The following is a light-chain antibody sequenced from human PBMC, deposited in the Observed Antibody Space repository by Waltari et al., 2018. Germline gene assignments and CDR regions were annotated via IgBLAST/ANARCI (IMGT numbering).Light chain of an antibody. J-gene: IGLJ3*02. V-gene: IGLV3-25*03. Sequence: SYXLTQPPSVSVSPGXTARITCSGDAXXXXXXXXXRRKPGQAPVLVKYKDSERPPGLPERFSGSSSGTTVTLTISGVQAEDEADYYCQSADSSGTSWVFGGGTKLTVL. CDR2: KDS. CDR3: QSADSSGTSWV. CDR1: AXXXXX.